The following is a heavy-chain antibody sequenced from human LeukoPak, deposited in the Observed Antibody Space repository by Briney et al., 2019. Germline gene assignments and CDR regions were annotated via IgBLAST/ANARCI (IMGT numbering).Heavy chain of an antibody. V-gene: IGHV3-23*01. CDR3: NTVAVPGTPDY. CDR2: ISGSGGTT. CDR1: GFTFSSFV. Sequence: GGSLRLSCAASGFTFSSFVLNWVRQAPGKGLEWVSTISGSGGTTYYADFVKGRFTISRDNSKNTLYLQMNSLKTEDTAIYYCNTVAVPGTPDYWGQGALVTVSS. D-gene: IGHD6-19*01. J-gene: IGHJ4*02.